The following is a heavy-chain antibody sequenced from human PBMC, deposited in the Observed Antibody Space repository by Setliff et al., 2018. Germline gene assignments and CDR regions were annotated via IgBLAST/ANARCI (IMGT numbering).Heavy chain of an antibody. CDR1: GFTFSSYN. J-gene: IGHJ5*02. CDR2: ISSSGSTI. CDR3: ARDRYCSSASCYATQYNWFDP. V-gene: IGHV3-48*01. Sequence: PGGSLRLSCAASGFTFSSYNMNWVRQAPGKGLEWVSYISSSGSTIYYADSVKGRFTISRDNAKNSLYLQMNSLRAEDTAVYYCARDRYCSSASCYATQYNWFDPWGQGTLVTVSS. D-gene: IGHD2-2*01.